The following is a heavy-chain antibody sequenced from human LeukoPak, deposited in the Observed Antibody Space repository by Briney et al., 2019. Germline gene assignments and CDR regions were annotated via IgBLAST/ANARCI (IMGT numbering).Heavy chain of an antibody. Sequence: GSLRLSCAASGFTFSSYGMHWVRQAPGKGLEWVAFIRYDGSNKYYADSVKGRFTISRDNSKNTLYLQMNSLRAEDTAVYYCAKAYYDYVWGSYRYAKYSYFDYWGQGTLVTVSS. V-gene: IGHV3-30*02. J-gene: IGHJ4*02. CDR1: GFTFSSYG. CDR3: AKAYYDYVWGSYRYAKYSYFDY. D-gene: IGHD3-16*02. CDR2: IRYDGSNK.